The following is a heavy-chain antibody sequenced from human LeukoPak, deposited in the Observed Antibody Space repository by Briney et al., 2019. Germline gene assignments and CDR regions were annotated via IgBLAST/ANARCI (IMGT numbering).Heavy chain of an antibody. V-gene: IGHV3-23*01. Sequence: TGGSLRLSCAASGFTFSSYAMSWVRQAPGKGLEWVSAISGSGGSTYYADSVKGRFTISRDNSKNTLYLQMNSLRAEDTAVYYCAKDLVSGTTSIFDYWGQGTLVTVSS. CDR1: GFTFSSYA. CDR3: AKDLVSGTTSIFDY. J-gene: IGHJ4*02. CDR2: ISGSGGST. D-gene: IGHD1-7*01.